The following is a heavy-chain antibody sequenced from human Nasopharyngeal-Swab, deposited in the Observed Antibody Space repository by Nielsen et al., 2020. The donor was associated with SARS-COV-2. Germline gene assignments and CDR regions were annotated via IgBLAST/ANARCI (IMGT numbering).Heavy chain of an antibody. Sequence: GESLKISCAASGFIFSSYAMHWVRQAPGKGLEWVAVISYDESNKYYADSVKGRFTISRDNSKNTLYLQMNSLRAEDTAVYYCAKDEGYCSSTSCPPDRWGQGTLVTVSS. CDR3: AKDEGYCSSTSCPPDR. V-gene: IGHV3-30-3*01. D-gene: IGHD2-2*01. CDR1: GFIFSSYA. J-gene: IGHJ4*02. CDR2: ISYDESNK.